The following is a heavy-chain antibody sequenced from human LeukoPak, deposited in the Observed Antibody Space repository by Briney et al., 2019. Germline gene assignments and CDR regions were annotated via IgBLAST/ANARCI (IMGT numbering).Heavy chain of an antibody. Sequence: PSKTLSLTCTVSGGSISSGSYYWSWIRQPAGKGLEWIGRIYTSGSTNYNPSLKSRVTISLDTSKNQFSLKLSSVTAADTAVYYCARGGGDFWSTYYTDYYMDVWGKETTVTVSS. V-gene: IGHV4-61*02. D-gene: IGHD3-3*01. CDR3: ARGGGDFWSTYYTDYYMDV. J-gene: IGHJ6*03. CDR1: GGSISSGSYY. CDR2: IYTSGST.